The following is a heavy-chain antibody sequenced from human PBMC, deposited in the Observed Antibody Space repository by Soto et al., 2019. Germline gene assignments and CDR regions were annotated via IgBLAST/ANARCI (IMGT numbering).Heavy chain of an antibody. Sequence: QLQLQESGPGLVKPSETLSLNCTVSGGSISSSSYYWGWIRQPPGKGLEWIGSIYYSGSTHYNPSLNSRVTISIDTSENQFSLKLSSVTAADTAVYYCARRTRAHGFDFWGQGTPVIVSS. CDR3: ARRTRAHGFDF. CDR1: GGSISSSSYY. J-gene: IGHJ4*02. D-gene: IGHD3-10*01. CDR2: IYYSGST. V-gene: IGHV4-39*01.